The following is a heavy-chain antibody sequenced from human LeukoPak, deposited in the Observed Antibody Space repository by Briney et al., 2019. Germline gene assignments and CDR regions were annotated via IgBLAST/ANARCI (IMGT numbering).Heavy chain of an antibody. CDR2: ISSSSSYI. D-gene: IGHD6-6*01. Sequence: PGGSLRLSCAASGFTFSSYSMNWVRQAPGKGLEWVSSISSSSSYIYYADSVKGRFTISRDNAKNSLYLQMNSLRAEDTAVYYCARSVGIAARPNWFDPWGQGTLVTVSS. J-gene: IGHJ5*02. CDR1: GFTFSSYS. CDR3: ARSVGIAARPNWFDP. V-gene: IGHV3-21*01.